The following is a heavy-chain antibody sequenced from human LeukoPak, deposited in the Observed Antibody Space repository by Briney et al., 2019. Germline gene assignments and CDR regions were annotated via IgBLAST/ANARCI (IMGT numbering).Heavy chain of an antibody. Sequence: PSETLSLTCAVYGGSFSGYYWSWIRQPPGKGLEWIGEINHSGSTNYNPSLKSRVTISVDTSKNQFSLKLSSVTAADTAVYYCARELRAYYGSGSYYADYWGQGTLVTVSS. CDR3: ARELRAYYGSGSYYADY. D-gene: IGHD3-10*01. CDR1: GGSFSGYY. V-gene: IGHV4-34*01. CDR2: INHSGST. J-gene: IGHJ4*02.